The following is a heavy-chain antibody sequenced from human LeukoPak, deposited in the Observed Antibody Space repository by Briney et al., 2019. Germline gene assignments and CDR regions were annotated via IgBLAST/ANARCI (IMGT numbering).Heavy chain of an antibody. J-gene: IGHJ4*02. Sequence: GGSLRLSCAASGFTFSAYAVSWVRQAPGKGLAWVSVISGSGGSTYSADSVKGRFTISRDNSKNTLNLQMSSLRPEDTAVYYSVKRGGGDYFDYWGQGTLVTVSS. D-gene: IGHD1-26*01. V-gene: IGHV3-23*01. CDR2: ISGSGGST. CDR1: GFTFSAYA. CDR3: VKRGGGDYFDY.